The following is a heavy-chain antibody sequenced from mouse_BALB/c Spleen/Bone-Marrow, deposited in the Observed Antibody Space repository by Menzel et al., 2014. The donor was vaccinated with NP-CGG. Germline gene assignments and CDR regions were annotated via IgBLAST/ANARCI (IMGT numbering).Heavy chain of an antibody. CDR1: GFAFSSYD. D-gene: IGHD1-2*01. CDR3: ARHYGYGAMDY. V-gene: IGHV5-12-1*01. J-gene: IGHJ4*01. CDR2: ISSGGGST. Sequence: EVQRVESGGGLVKPGGSLKLSCAASGFAFSSYDMSWVRQTPEKRLEWVAYISSGGGSTYYPDTVKGRFTISRDNAKNTLYLQMSSLESEDTAMYYCARHYGYGAMDYWGQGTSVTVSS.